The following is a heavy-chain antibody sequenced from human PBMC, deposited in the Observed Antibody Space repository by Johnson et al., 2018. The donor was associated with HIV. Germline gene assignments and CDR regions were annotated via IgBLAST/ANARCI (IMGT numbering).Heavy chain of an antibody. CDR2: INWNGGST. D-gene: IGHD2/OR15-2a*01. J-gene: IGHJ3*02. Sequence: VQLVESGGGLVQPGRSLRLSCAASGFTFDDYGMSWVRQAPGKGLEWVSGINWNGGSTGYADSVKGGFTISRDNAKNSLYLQMNSLRAEDTAVYYCARAEGEYDAFDIWGQGTMVTVSS. CDR3: ARAEGEYDAFDI. CDR1: GFTFDDYG. V-gene: IGHV3-20*04.